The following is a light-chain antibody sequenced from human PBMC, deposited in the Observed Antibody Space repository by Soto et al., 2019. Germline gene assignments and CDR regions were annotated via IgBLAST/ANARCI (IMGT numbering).Light chain of an antibody. CDR3: NQRGDWPLT. Sequence: DIQMTQSPSSLSGSVGDRVTITCRASQNIRTYLNWYQQKPGKAPQVLIYSASTLQSGVPSRFSGSDSRTEFTLPISNLEPEDFAVYYCNQRGDWPLTFGGGTKVEIK. V-gene: IGKV1-39*01. CDR1: QNIRTY. CDR2: SAS. J-gene: IGKJ4*01.